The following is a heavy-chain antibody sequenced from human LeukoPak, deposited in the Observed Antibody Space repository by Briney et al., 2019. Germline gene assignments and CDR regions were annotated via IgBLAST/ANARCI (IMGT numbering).Heavy chain of an antibody. CDR3: ANSDGGVIVKFDY. Sequence: PGGSLRLSCAASGFTFSSYAMSWVRQAPGKGLEWVSAISGSGGSTYYADSVKGRFTISRDNSKNTLYLQMNSLRAEDTAVYYCANSDGGVIVKFDYWGQGTLVTVSS. D-gene: IGHD3-16*02. J-gene: IGHJ4*02. CDR2: ISGSGGST. V-gene: IGHV3-23*01. CDR1: GFTFSSYA.